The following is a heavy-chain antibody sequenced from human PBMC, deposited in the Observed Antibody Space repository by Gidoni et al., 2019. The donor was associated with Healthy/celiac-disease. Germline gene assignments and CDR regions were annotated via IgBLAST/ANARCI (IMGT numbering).Heavy chain of an antibody. CDR1: GFTVSSNY. V-gene: IGHV3-66*01. Sequence: EVQLVESGGGLVQPGGSLRLSCAASGFTVSSNYMSWVRQAPGTGLEWVSVIYSGGSTYYADSVKGRFTISRDNSKNTLYLQMNSLRAEDTAVYYCARAPYCGGDCYSEGAFDIWGQGTMVTVSS. J-gene: IGHJ3*02. CDR3: ARAPYCGGDCYSEGAFDI. D-gene: IGHD2-21*02. CDR2: IYSGGST.